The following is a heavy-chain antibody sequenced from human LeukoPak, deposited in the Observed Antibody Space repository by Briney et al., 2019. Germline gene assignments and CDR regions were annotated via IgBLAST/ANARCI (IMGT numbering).Heavy chain of an antibody. V-gene: IGHV1-69*13. CDR2: IIPIFGTA. CDR3: ARGAVGYGDSYNYYNMDV. J-gene: IGHJ6*02. D-gene: IGHD4-17*01. Sequence: SVKVSCKASGGTFSSYAISWVRQAPGQGLEWMGGIIPIFGTANYAQKFQGRATITADESTSTAYMEVSSLRSEDTAAYYCARGAVGYGDSYNYYNMDVWGQGTTVTVSS. CDR1: GGTFSSYA.